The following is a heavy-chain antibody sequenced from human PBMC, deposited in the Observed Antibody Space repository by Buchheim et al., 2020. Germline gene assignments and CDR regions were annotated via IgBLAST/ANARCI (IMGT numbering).Heavy chain of an antibody. CDR2: INPSGGST. CDR3: ARYVSDYYGMDV. J-gene: IGHJ6*02. D-gene: IGHD3-10*02. CDR1: GYTFTSYY. V-gene: IGHV1-46*01. Sequence: QVQLVQSGTEVKKPGASVKVSCKASGYTFTSYYLHWVRQAPGQGLEWMGIINPSGGSTSYAQKFQGRVTMTRDTSTSTAYMGRSSLRSEDTAVYYCARYVSDYYGMDVWGQGTT.